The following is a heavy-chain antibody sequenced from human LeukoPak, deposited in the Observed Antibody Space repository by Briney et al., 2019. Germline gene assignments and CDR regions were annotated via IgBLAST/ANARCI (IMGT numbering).Heavy chain of an antibody. CDR1: GGSISSYY. D-gene: IGHD3-3*01. Sequence: PSETLSLTCTVSGGSISSYYWSWIRQPPGKGLEWIGYIYYSGSTNYNPSLKSRVTISVDTSKNQFSLKLSSVTAEDTAVYYCARGRFLEWLLSFDPWGQGTLVTVSS. J-gene: IGHJ5*02. V-gene: IGHV4-59*01. CDR2: IYYSGST. CDR3: ARGRFLEWLLSFDP.